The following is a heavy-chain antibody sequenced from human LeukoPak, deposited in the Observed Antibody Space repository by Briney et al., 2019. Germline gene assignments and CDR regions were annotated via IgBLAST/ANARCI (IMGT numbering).Heavy chain of an antibody. CDR3: ARAGSSSWYGWFDP. CDR2: ISDSSTYV. CDR1: GFTFSSYS. Sequence: GGSRRLSCTASGFTFSSYSMNWVRQAPGKGLEWLSYISDSSTYVYYADSVKGRFTISRDNAKNSAYMELSSLRAEDTAVYYCARAGSSSWYGWFDPWGQGTLVTVSS. J-gene: IGHJ5*02. V-gene: IGHV3-21*05. D-gene: IGHD6-13*01.